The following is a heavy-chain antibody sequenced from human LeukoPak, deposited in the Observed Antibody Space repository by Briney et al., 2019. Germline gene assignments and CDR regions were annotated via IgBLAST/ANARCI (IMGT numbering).Heavy chain of an antibody. CDR1: GFTFSSYW. Sequence: PGGSLRLSCAASGFTFSSYWMSWVRQVPGKGLEWLANIKHDGSEKYYVDSVKGRFTISRDNAKNSLYLYINNLRAEDTAMCYCAGQHRSTTITMSPWGQGTLVTVSS. J-gene: IGHJ5*02. CDR3: AGQHRSTTITMSP. CDR2: IKHDGSEK. V-gene: IGHV3-7*03. D-gene: IGHD3-10*02.